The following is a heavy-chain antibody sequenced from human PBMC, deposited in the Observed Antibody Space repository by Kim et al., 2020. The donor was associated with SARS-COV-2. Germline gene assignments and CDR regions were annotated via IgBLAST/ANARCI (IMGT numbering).Heavy chain of an antibody. D-gene: IGHD7-27*01. Sequence: SETLSLTCTVSGGSISSYYWSWIRQPPGKGLEWIGYIYYSGSTNYNPSLKSRVTISVDTSKNQFSLKLSSVTAADTAVYYCARGLTGITSYYYYGMDVGGQGTTVTVSS. CDR1: GGSISSYY. CDR3: ARGLTGITSYYYYGMDV. J-gene: IGHJ6*02. V-gene: IGHV4-59*01. CDR2: IYYSGST.